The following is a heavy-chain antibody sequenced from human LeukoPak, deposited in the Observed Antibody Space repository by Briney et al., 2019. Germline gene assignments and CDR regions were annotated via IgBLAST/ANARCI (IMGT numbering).Heavy chain of an antibody. Sequence: PGGPLRLSCAASGFTFSSYAMSWVRQAPGKGLVWVSRINSDGSTTTYADSVKGRFTISRDNAKNTLYLQMNSLRAEGTAMYYCARDGPSVGATIDYWGQGTLVTVSS. CDR2: INSDGSTT. D-gene: IGHD1-26*01. J-gene: IGHJ4*02. V-gene: IGHV3-74*01. CDR1: GFTFSSYA. CDR3: ARDGPSVGATIDY.